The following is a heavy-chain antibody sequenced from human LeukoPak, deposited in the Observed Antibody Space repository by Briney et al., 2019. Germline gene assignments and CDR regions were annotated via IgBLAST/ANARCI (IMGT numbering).Heavy chain of an antibody. CDR2: ISAYNGNT. J-gene: IGHJ6*02. V-gene: IGHV1-18*01. D-gene: IGHD3-3*01. Sequence: ASVKVSCKASGYTFTSYGISWVRQAPGQRLEWMGWISAYNGNTNYAQKLQGRVTMTTDTSTSTAYMELRSLRSDDTAVYYCARAGYYDFWSGGRYIYYGMDVWGQGTTVTVSS. CDR1: GYTFTSYG. CDR3: ARAGYYDFWSGGRYIYYGMDV.